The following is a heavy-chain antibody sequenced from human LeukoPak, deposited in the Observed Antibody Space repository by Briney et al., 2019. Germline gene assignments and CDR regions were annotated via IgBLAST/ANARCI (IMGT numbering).Heavy chain of an antibody. Sequence: ASETLSLTCTVSGGSISSYYWSWIRQPPGKGLEWIGYIYYSGSTNYNPSLKSRVTISVDTSKNQFSLKPSSVTAADTAVYYCARGVDTAMILWSAFDIWGQGTMVTVSS. CDR2: IYYSGST. V-gene: IGHV4-59*01. CDR1: GGSISSYY. J-gene: IGHJ3*02. D-gene: IGHD5-18*01. CDR3: ARGVDTAMILWSAFDI.